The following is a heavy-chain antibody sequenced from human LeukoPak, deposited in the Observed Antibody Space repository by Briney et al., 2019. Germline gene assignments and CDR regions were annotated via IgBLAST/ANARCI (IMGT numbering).Heavy chain of an antibody. D-gene: IGHD1-26*01. Sequence: GGSLRLSCAASGFTFSSYWMHWVRQVPGKGLVWVSRINIDGSSISYADSVKGRFTISRDNAKNTLYLQMNSLRAEDTAVYYCARSWDVDYWGQGTLVTVSS. CDR1: GFTFSSYW. J-gene: IGHJ4*02. CDR2: INIDGSSI. CDR3: ARSWDVDY. V-gene: IGHV3-74*01.